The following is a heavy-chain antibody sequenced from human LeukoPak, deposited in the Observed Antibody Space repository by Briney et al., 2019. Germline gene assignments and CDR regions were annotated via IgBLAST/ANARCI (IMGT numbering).Heavy chain of an antibody. CDR1: GASISSGDDY. D-gene: IGHD6-6*01. V-gene: IGHV4-30-4*01. CDR3: ARNSSSSGAFDY. Sequence: SETLSLTCTVSGASISSGDDYWSWIRQPPGKGLEWIGYIYYSGTTYYNPSLKSRVTISVDTSKNQFSLKVSSVTAADTAVYYCARNSSSSGAFDYWGQGTLVTVSS. J-gene: IGHJ4*02. CDR2: IYYSGTT.